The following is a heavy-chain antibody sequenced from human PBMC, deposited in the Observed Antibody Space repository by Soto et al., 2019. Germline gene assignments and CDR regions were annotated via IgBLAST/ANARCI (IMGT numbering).Heavy chain of an antibody. J-gene: IGHJ3*02. CDR3: ARTMSAAGDDAFDI. D-gene: IGHD6-13*01. CDR2: ISAYNGNT. Sequence: ASVKVSCKASGYTFTSYGISWVLQAPGQGLERMGWISAYNGNTNYAQKLQGRVTMTTDTSTSTAYMELRSLRSDDTAVYYCARTMSAAGDDAFDIWGQGTMVTVSS. CDR1: GYTFTSYG. V-gene: IGHV1-18*01.